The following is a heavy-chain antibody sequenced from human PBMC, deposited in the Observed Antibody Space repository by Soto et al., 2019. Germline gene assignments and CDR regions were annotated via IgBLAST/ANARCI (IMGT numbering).Heavy chain of an antibody. CDR3: AKDPIVVSPPRLFDY. D-gene: IGHD3-22*01. CDR1: GFTFSSYA. V-gene: IGHV3-23*01. CDR2: ISGSGVST. J-gene: IGHJ4*02. Sequence: EVQLLESWGGLVQPGGSLRISCAASGFTFSSYAMSWVRQAPGKWLEWVSAISGSGVSTYYADSVKGRFTISRDNSKNPLHLQMNSLRAEDTDVYYCAKDPIVVSPPRLFDYCGQGTLVTDSS.